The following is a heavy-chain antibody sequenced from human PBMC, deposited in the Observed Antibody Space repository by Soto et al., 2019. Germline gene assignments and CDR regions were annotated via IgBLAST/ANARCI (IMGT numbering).Heavy chain of an antibody. J-gene: IGHJ4*01. V-gene: IGHV1-18*01. D-gene: IGHD6-13*01. CDR3: KRENAAAASPTLDY. Sequence: AASVKVSCKASGYTFTSYGISWVRQAPGQGLEWMGWISAYNGNTNYAQKLQGRVTMTTDTSTNVAYMELRSLRSDDTAVYYCKRENAAAASPTLDYWGHGTLVTVS. CDR2: ISAYNGNT. CDR1: GYTFTSYG.